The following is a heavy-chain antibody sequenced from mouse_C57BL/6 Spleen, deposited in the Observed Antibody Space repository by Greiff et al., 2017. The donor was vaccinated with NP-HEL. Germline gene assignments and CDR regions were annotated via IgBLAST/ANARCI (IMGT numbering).Heavy chain of an antibody. D-gene: IGHD4-1*01. CDR1: GYTFTDYN. CDR3: ARTNWDWFAY. Sequence: VQLQQSGPELVKPGASVKIPCKASGYTFTDYNMAWVKQSHGTSLEWIGDINPNNGGTIYNQKFKGKATLTVDKSSSTAYMELRSLTSEDTAVYYCARTNWDWFAYWGQGTLVTVSA. CDR2: INPNNGGT. V-gene: IGHV1-18*01. J-gene: IGHJ3*01.